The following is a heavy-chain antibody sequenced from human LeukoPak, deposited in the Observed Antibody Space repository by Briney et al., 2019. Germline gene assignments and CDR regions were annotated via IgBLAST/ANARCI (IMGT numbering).Heavy chain of an antibody. V-gene: IGHV7-4-1*02. CDR3: ARDSVVVVAASLRYYYYGMDV. CDR1: GYTFTSYA. Sequence: ASVKVSCKASGYTFTSYAMNWVRQAPGQGLEWMGWINTNTGNPTYAQGFTGRFVFSLDTSVSTAYLQISSLKAEDTAVYYCARDSVVVVAASLRYYYYGMDVWGQGTMVTVSS. J-gene: IGHJ6*02. D-gene: IGHD2-15*01. CDR2: INTNTGNP.